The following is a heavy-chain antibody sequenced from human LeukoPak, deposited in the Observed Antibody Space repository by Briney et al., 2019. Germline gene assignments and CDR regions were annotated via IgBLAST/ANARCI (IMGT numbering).Heavy chain of an antibody. CDR1: GGSISSGDYY. Sequence: SETLSLTCTVSGGSISSGDYYWSWIRQPPGKGLEWIGYIYYSGSTYYNPSLKSRVTISVDTSKNQFSLRLSSVTATDTAVYYCTGRPYSTSWRDSWGQGTLVTVSS. D-gene: IGHD6-13*01. V-gene: IGHV4-30-4*01. J-gene: IGHJ4*02. CDR3: TGRPYSTSWRDS. CDR2: IYYSGST.